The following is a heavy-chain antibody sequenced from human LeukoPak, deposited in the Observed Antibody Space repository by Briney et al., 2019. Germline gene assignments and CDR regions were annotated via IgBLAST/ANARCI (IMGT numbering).Heavy chain of an antibody. V-gene: IGHV4-34*01. CDR3: ARGRYSSSWYFARFDY. Sequence: SETLSLTCAVYGGSFSGYYWSWIRQPPGKGLEWIGEINHSGSTNYNPSLKSRVTISVDTSKNQFSLKLSPVTAADTAVYYCARGRYSSSWYFARFDYWGQGTLVTVSS. J-gene: IGHJ4*02. CDR1: GGSFSGYY. D-gene: IGHD6-13*01. CDR2: INHSGST.